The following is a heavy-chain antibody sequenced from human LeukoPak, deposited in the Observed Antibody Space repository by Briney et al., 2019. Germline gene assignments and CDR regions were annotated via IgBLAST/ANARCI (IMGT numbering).Heavy chain of an antibody. CDR1: GFKFNIYD. J-gene: IGHJ3*02. V-gene: IGHV3-13*01. CDR3: ARDRRADYGVSDDAFDI. D-gene: IGHD4-17*01. Sequence: PGGSLRLSCAASGFKFNIYDMHWVRQATGKGLEWVSHIGTTTGDTHYSDSVKGRFTITRENARNSLYLQLNSLRADDTAVYYCARDRRADYGVSDDAFDIWGQGTTVTVSP. CDR2: IGTTTGDT.